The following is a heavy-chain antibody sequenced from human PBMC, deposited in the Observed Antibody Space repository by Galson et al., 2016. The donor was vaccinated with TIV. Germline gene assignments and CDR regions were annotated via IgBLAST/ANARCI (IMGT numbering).Heavy chain of an antibody. Sequence: SVKVSCKASDYTFTNYGINWVRQAPGQGLEWVGRISTYTGDTNYAQRLQDRVILTTDTSTSTAYMELKSLRSDDTAVYFCARGGGNYRWYLDLWGQGTLITVSS. D-gene: IGHD1-26*01. CDR2: ISTYTGDT. J-gene: IGHJ5*02. CDR3: ARGGGNYRWYLDL. V-gene: IGHV1-18*01. CDR1: DYTFTNYG.